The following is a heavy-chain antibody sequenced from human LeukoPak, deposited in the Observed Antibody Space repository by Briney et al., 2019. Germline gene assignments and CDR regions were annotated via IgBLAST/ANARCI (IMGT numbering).Heavy chain of an antibody. CDR2: MNPNSGNT. CDR1: GYTFTSYD. D-gene: IGHD3-10*01. Sequence: PVASVKVSCKASGYTFTSYDINWVRQATGQGLEWMGWMNPNSGNTGYAQKFQGRVTITRNTSINTAYMELSSLRSEDTAVYYCARTPPSGSYVDHWGQGTLVTVSS. CDR3: ARTPPSGSYVDH. J-gene: IGHJ4*02. V-gene: IGHV1-8*03.